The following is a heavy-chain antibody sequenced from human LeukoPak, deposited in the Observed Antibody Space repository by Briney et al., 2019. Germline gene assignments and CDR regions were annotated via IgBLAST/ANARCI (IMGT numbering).Heavy chain of an antibody. CDR2: ISGSGGST. V-gene: IGHV3-23*01. Sequence: PGGSLRLSCAACGFTFSSYVLSWGRQAPGKGLEWVSAISGSGGSTYYADSVKGRFTISRDNSKNTLYLQMNSLRAEDTAVYYCAKPILGATVENFQHWGQGTPVTVSS. CDR3: AKPILGATVENFQH. J-gene: IGHJ1*01. D-gene: IGHD1-26*01. CDR1: GFTFSSYV.